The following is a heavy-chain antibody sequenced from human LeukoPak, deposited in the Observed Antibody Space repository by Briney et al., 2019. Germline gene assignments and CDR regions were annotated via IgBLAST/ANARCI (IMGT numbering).Heavy chain of an antibody. V-gene: IGHV6-1*01. CDR1: GFSFSTSGVA. CDR2: TNYTSKWNT. J-gene: IGHJ3*01. CDR3: ARGRASAFDV. Sequence: QTLSLSCAISGFSFSTSGVAWIWDRPRPSMGLEWLGRTNYTSKWNTDYAVSVKSRIVVHPDTSKNQFSLQLNSVTSEDTAVYYCARGRASAFDVWGQDTMVTVSS. D-gene: IGHD6-25*01.